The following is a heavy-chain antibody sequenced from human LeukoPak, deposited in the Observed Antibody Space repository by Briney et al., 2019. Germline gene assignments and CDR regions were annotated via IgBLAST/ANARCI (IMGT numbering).Heavy chain of an antibody. J-gene: IGHJ6*03. CDR1: GFTFSSYA. CDR3: ARDKLRGSAGNYYYMDV. D-gene: IGHD1-26*01. Sequence: GGSLRLSCAASGFTFSSYALHWVRQAPGKGLEWVAVISYDGSNKYYADSVKARFTISRDNSKNTLYLQMNSLSADDTAVYYCARDKLRGSAGNYYYMDVWGKGTTVTVSS. V-gene: IGHV3-30*04. CDR2: ISYDGSNK.